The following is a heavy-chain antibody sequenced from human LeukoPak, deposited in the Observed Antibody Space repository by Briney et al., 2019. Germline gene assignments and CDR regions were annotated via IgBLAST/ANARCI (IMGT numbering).Heavy chain of an antibody. D-gene: IGHD1-1*01. V-gene: IGHV4-39*07. J-gene: IGHJ4*02. CDR3: ARDLPTWYNKHPPYFDY. CDR2: IYFDGST. Sequence: SETLSLTCTVSGGSISSSLYYWGWIRQPPGKGLEWIGNIYFDGSTYYNPSLKSRVTISVDTSKNQFSLKLSSVTAADTAVYYCARDLPTWYNKHPPYFDYWGQGTLVTVSS. CDR1: GGSISSSLYY.